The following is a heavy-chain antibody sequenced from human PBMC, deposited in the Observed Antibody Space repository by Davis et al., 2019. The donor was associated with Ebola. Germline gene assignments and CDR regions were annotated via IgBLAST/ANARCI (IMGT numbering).Heavy chain of an antibody. Sequence: GESLKISCAASGFTVSSNYMTWVRQAPGKGLERVSVIYVGVSTYYAYSVKGRFSISGKNSKNTLDLHMNRLRAEDTAVYYCTRDAWYGDFGGYWYFDLWGRGTLVTVSS. CDR2: IYVGVST. CDR1: GFTVSSNY. CDR3: TRDAWYGDFGGYWYFDL. D-gene: IGHD4-17*01. J-gene: IGHJ2*01. V-gene: IGHV3-53*01.